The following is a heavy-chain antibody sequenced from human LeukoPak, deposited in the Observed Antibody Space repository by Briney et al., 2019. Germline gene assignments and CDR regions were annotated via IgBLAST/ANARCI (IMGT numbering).Heavy chain of an antibody. CDR2: INPSDGDT. CDR3: ARDSATWAWDY. D-gene: IGHD1-26*01. V-gene: IGHV1-46*01. CDR1: GYTFTSHN. J-gene: IGHJ4*02. Sequence: GASVKVSRKASGYTFTSHNMHWVRQAPGQGLEWMGIINPSDGDTSYARKFQGRVTMTRDTATSTVYMELSSLRSEDTAVYYCARDSATWAWDYWGQGTLVTVSS.